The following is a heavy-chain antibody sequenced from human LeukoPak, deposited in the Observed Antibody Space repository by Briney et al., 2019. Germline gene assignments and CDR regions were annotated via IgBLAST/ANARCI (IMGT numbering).Heavy chain of an antibody. V-gene: IGHV4-39*07. Sequence: SETLSLTCTVSGGSISSSSYYWGWIRQPPGKGLEWIGSIYYSGSTYYDPSLKSRVTISVDTSKNQFSLKLSSVTAADTAVYYCARDYSQFGGFDYWGQGTLVTVSS. J-gene: IGHJ4*02. CDR1: GGSISSSSYY. CDR2: IYYSGST. D-gene: IGHD3-10*01. CDR3: ARDYSQFGGFDY.